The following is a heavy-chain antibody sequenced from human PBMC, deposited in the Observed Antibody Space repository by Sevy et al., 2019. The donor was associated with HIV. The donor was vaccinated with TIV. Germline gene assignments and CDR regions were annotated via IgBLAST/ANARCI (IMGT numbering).Heavy chain of an antibody. V-gene: IGHV3-30*02. D-gene: IGHD6-13*01. Sequence: GGSLRLSCAASRFTFSNYGMHWVRQVPGKGLEWVTFIRYEGSDKYYSASVKGRFTISRDDSKNTLYLQMDSLTPEDTAIYYCAKDLAGPGRRYFDDWGQGTLVTVSS. CDR3: AKDLAGPGRRYFDD. J-gene: IGHJ4*02. CDR2: IRYEGSDK. CDR1: RFTFSNYG.